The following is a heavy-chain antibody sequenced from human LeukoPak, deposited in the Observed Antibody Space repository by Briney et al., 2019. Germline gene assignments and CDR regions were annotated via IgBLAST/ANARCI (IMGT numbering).Heavy chain of an antibody. V-gene: IGHV4-59*12. CDR3: AREVLGYCSGGSCYGMDV. CDR1: GGSISSYY. D-gene: IGHD2-15*01. CDR2: IYYSGST. J-gene: IGHJ6*02. Sequence: PSETLSLTCTVSGGSISSYYWSWIRQPPGKGLEWIGYIYYSGSTNYNPSLKSRVTISVDTSKNQFSLKLSSVTATDTAVYYCAREVLGYCSGGSCYGMDVWGQGTTVTVSS.